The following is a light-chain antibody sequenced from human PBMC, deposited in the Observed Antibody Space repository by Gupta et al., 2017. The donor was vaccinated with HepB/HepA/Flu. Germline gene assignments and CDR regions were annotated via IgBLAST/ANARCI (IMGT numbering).Light chain of an antibody. CDR3: RTSYSSLNT. V-gene: IGKV1-39*01. J-gene: IGKJ2*01. CDR1: QSISRY. Sequence: DIQMTQSPSSLSASVGDKVIITCRASQSISRYLSGYQQHPGKVPNLLIYAVSALKSGVPSRCGGRGSGTDCTPTIRSLKPEDLATVVGRTSYSSLNTFGKGTKLEI. CDR2: AVS.